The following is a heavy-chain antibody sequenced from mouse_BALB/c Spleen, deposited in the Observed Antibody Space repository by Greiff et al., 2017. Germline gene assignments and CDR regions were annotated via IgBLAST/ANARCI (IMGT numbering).Heavy chain of an antibody. J-gene: IGHJ4*01. CDR3: ARRTMITRDY. D-gene: IGHD2-4*01. V-gene: IGHV14-3*02. Sequence: VQLKQSGAELVKPGASVKLSCTASGFNIKDTYMHWVKQRPEQGLEWIGRIDPANGNTKYDPKFQGKATITADTSSNTAYLQLSSLTSEDTAVYYCARRTMITRDYWGQGTSVTVSS. CDR2: IDPANGNT. CDR1: GFNIKDTY.